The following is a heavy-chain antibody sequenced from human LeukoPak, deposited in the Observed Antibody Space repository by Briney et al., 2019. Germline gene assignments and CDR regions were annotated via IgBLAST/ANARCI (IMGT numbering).Heavy chain of an antibody. CDR1: GFIFTNAW. CDR3: TTDRGISGTTDLDY. CDR2: IRSKTVGGTT. V-gene: IGHV3-15*01. J-gene: IGHJ4*02. D-gene: IGHD1-20*01. Sequence: GGPLRLSCAASGFIFTNAWMSWVRQTPGKGLEWVGLIRSKTVGGTTDYAAPVKGSLTVSRDDSKNTFYLEMNSLKTEDTAVYYCTTDRGISGTTDLDYWGQGTLVTVSS.